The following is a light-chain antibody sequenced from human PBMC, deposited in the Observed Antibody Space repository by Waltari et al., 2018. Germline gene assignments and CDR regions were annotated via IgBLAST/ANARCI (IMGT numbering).Light chain of an antibody. J-gene: IGKJ4*01. V-gene: IGKV3-11*01. CDR1: QTINNY. Sequence: EIVLTQSPATLSLSPGERATLYCRASQTINNYLAWYQQRPGQAPRLLIYDASTRATGIPARFSGSGSGTDFTLTISSLEPEDFAIYYCQRRSNWPPTLTFGGGTKVEIK. CDR3: QRRSNWPPTLT. CDR2: DAS.